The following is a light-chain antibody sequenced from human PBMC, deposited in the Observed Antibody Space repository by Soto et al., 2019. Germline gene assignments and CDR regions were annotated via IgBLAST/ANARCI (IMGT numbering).Light chain of an antibody. Sequence: EMVLTQSPGTLSLSPGERATLSCRASQTFSNSFLSWFQQIPGQAPRLLIYGASMRATGIPDRFSGSGSGTDFTLTISRLEPEDFAVYYYQQCGSSSTFGQGTRLEIK. CDR1: QTFSNSF. J-gene: IGKJ5*01. CDR2: GAS. CDR3: QQCGSSST. V-gene: IGKV3-20*01.